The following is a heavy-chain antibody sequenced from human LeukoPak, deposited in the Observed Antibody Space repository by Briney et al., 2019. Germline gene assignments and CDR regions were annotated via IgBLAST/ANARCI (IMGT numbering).Heavy chain of an antibody. CDR1: GGSISSYY. CDR3: ARATSSSWPFFDY. J-gene: IGHJ4*02. D-gene: IGHD6-13*01. CDR2: IYYSGST. Sequence: SETLSLTCTVSGGSISSYYWSWIRQPPGKGLEWIGYIYYSGSTNYNPSLKSRVTISVDTSKNQFSLKLSSVTAADTAVYYCARATSSSWPFFDYWGQGTLVTVSS. V-gene: IGHV4-59*01.